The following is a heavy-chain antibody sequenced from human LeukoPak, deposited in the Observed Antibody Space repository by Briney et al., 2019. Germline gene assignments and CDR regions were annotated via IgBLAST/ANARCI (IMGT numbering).Heavy chain of an antibody. D-gene: IGHD3/OR15-3a*01. J-gene: IGHJ4*02. V-gene: IGHV4-39*01. Sequence: SETLSLTCTVSGVSISGSNSYWGWIRQPPGKGLEWIGSIYYTGNTYYNASLKSQVSISIDTSKNQFSLKLTSVTAADTSVYYCARQTGSGLFILPGGQGTLVTVSS. CDR2: IYYTGNT. CDR1: GVSISGSNSY. CDR3: ARQTGSGLFILP.